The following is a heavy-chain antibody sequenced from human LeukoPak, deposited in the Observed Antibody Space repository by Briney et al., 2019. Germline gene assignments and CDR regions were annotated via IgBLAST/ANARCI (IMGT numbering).Heavy chain of an antibody. D-gene: IGHD3-10*01. CDR2: INPNSGGT. Sequence: ASVKVSCKASGYTFTGYYMHWVRQAPGQGLEWMGWINPNSGGTNYAQKFQGRVTMTRDTSISTAYMELSRLRSDDTAVYYCARAGPMVRGVIRDPTDYWGQGTLVTVSS. CDR1: GYTFTGYY. CDR3: ARAGPMVRGVIRDPTDY. J-gene: IGHJ4*02. V-gene: IGHV1-2*02.